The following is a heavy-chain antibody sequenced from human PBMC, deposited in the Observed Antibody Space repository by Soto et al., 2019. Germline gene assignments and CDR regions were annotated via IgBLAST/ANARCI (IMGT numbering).Heavy chain of an antibody. Sequence: ASVKVSCKASGYTFTSYAMHWVRQAPGQRLEWMGWINAGNGNTKYSQKFQGRVTITRDTSASTAYMELSSLRSEDTAVYYCARDEVGAMAFYYYYGMDVRGQGTTVTVYS. CDR1: GYTFTSYA. D-gene: IGHD5-18*01. J-gene: IGHJ6*02. V-gene: IGHV1-3*01. CDR2: INAGNGNT. CDR3: ARDEVGAMAFYYYYGMDV.